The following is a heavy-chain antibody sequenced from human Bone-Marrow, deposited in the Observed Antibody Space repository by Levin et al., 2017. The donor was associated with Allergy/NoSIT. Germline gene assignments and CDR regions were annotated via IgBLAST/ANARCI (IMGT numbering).Heavy chain of an antibody. D-gene: IGHD4-23*01. CDR2: VWHDGSKR. J-gene: IGHJ4*02. V-gene: IGHV3-33*01. CDR3: ATDDFGGNSGKVC. Sequence: PGGSLRLSCAASGLTFTNFGLHWVRQAPGKGLEWVAIVWHDGSKRYYADSVRGRFTISRDDSKNTLYLQMDSLRAEDTAIYYCATDDFGGNSGKVCWGQGTLVTVSS. CDR1: GLTFTNFG.